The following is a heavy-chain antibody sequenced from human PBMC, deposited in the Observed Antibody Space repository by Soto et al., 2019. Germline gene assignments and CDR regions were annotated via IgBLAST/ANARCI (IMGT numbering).Heavy chain of an antibody. CDR3: TRDIQRTYIYYRDL. CDR2: INQDGGAR. V-gene: IGHV3-7*01. CDR1: GFTFSYHW. J-gene: IGHJ6*03. Sequence: EVQLVESGGGLVQPGGSLRLSCEASGFTFSYHWMSWVRQAPGKGLEWVANINQDGGARFYVDSVKGRFTISRDNAKNSLYLQMSSLRAEDTAVYYCTRDIQRTYIYYRDLWCRGTTATVS. D-gene: IGHD5-18*01.